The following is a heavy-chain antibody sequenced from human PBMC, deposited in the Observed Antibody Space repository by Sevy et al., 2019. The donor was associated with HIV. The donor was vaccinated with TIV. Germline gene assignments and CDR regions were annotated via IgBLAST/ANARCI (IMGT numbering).Heavy chain of an antibody. CDR2: IKSKTDGGTT. D-gene: IGHD6-13*01. CDR3: TTGAAAATLYYFDY. J-gene: IGHJ4*02. CDR1: GLTFSNAW. Sequence: GGYLRLSCEASGLTFSNAWMTWVRQAPGKGLEWVGRIKSKTDGGTTDYAAPVKGRFTMSRDDSTNTLYLQMSSLKTEDSAVYYCTTGAAAATLYYFDYWGQGTLVTVSS. V-gene: IGHV3-15*01.